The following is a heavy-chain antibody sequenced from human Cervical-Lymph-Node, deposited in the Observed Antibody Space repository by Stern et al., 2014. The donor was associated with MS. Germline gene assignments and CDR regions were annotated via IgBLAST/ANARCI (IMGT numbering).Heavy chain of an antibody. J-gene: IGHJ4*02. CDR1: GFTFSRYT. D-gene: IGHD6-6*01. Sequence: EVQLVESGGGLVKPGGSLRLSCAASGFTFSRYTMTWVRQAPGKGLEWVSSISSTSTYIYYADSVKGRFTISRNDTKSSLYLQLSSLRAEDTAVYYCTGDLEYSSSLPFDFWGQGTLVTVSS. V-gene: IGHV3-21*01. CDR2: ISSTSTYI. CDR3: TGDLEYSSSLPFDF.